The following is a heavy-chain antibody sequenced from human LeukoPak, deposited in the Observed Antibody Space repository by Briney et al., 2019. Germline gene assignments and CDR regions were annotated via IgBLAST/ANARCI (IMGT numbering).Heavy chain of an antibody. CDR2: IYHSGST. Sequence: SETLSLTCTVSGYSISSGYHWGWIRQPPGKGLEWIGSIYHSGSTYYNPSLKSRVTISVDTSRNQFSLKLSSVTAADTAVYYCARGSIVVVPAAMVHWFDPWGQGTPVTVSS. CDR3: ARGSIVVVPAAMVHWFDP. D-gene: IGHD2-2*01. CDR1: GYSISSGYH. V-gene: IGHV4-38-2*02. J-gene: IGHJ5*02.